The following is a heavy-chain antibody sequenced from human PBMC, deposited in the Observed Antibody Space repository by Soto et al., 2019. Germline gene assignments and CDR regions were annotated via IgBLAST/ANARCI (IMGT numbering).Heavy chain of an antibody. CDR1: GSTFSTYW. CDR3: ARAAYYGSTNYYNS. J-gene: IGHJ4*02. D-gene: IGHD3-10*01. V-gene: IGHV3-74*01. Sequence: GGSLRLSCAASGSTFSTYWMHWVRQAPGKGLVWVSRINSDGSTTGYADSVKGRFTISRDNAKNTVYLQMNSLRAVDTAVYYCARAAYYGSTNYYNSWGQGTLVTVSS. CDR2: INSDGSTT.